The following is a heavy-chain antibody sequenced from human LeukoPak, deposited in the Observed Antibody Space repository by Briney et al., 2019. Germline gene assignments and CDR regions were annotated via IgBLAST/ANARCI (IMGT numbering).Heavy chain of an antibody. CDR3: TTEYYDFWSGYRLYYMDV. D-gene: IGHD3-3*01. V-gene: IGHV3-15*01. CDR2: IKSKTDGGTT. J-gene: IGHJ6*03. CDR1: GFTFSNAW. Sequence: GGSLRLSCAASGFTFSNAWMSWVRQAPGKGLEWVGRIKSKTDGGTTDYAAPVKGRFTISRDDSKNTLYLQMNSLKTEDTAVYYCTTEYYDFWSGYRLYYMDVWGKGTTVTVSS.